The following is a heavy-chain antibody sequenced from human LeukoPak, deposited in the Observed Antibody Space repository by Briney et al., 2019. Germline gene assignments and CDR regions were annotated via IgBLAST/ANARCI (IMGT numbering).Heavy chain of an antibody. J-gene: IGHJ4*02. Sequence: GGSLRLSCEGSGFSFYSYAMSWVRQTPREEREGVSAISGTGVNTYHADSVKYRFTISRDNSKTPVYMQLTSVGAAEKDISYCEKDHGSGNYGFDFWGQGTMVTVSS. D-gene: IGHD3-10*01. CDR1: GFSFYSYA. CDR2: ISGTGVNT. V-gene: IGHV3-23*01. CDR3: EKDHGSGNYGFDF.